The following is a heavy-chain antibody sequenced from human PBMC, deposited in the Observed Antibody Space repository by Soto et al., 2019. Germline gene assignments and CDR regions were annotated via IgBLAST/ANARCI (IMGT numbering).Heavy chain of an antibody. Sequence: PGGSLRLSCAASGFTFSSYEMNWVRQSPGKGLEWLSYISSSGKSISYADSVKGRFTISRDNARNSLFLQMSSLSAEDTAVYYCAREKANCGGDCNDYWGQGTLVTVSS. D-gene: IGHD2-21*02. V-gene: IGHV3-48*03. CDR3: AREKANCGGDCNDY. CDR1: GFTFSSYE. CDR2: ISSSGKSI. J-gene: IGHJ4*02.